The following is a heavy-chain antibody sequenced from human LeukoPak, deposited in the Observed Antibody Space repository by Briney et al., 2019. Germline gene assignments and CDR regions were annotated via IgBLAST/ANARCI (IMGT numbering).Heavy chain of an antibody. CDR2: IKSKTDGGTT. CDR3: TTIAVAGTGSDYFDY. Sequence: KPGGSVRLSCAASGFTFSNAWMSWVRQAPGKGLEWVGRIKSKTDGGTTDYAAPVKGRFTISRDDSKNTLYLQMNSLKTEGTAVYYCTTIAVAGTGSDYFDYWGQGTLVTVSS. CDR1: GFTFSNAW. D-gene: IGHD6-19*01. V-gene: IGHV3-15*01. J-gene: IGHJ4*02.